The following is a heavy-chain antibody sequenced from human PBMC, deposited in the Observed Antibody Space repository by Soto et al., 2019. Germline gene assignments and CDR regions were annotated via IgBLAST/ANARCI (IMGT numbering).Heavy chain of an antibody. CDR1: GFTFSKYA. CDR3: VKFFVETGGSSGWPWSLES. CDR2: ISGSGTTT. D-gene: IGHD6-25*01. V-gene: IGHV3-23*01. J-gene: IGHJ4*02. Sequence: EVQLLESGGGLVQPGGSLRLSCAASGFTFSKYAMSWVRQAPGKGLEWVSAISGSGTTTYSADSVRGRFTISRDNSNNMLYLQRNSPSPEDTALYYCVKFFVETGGSSGWPWSLESWGQGTLVTVSS.